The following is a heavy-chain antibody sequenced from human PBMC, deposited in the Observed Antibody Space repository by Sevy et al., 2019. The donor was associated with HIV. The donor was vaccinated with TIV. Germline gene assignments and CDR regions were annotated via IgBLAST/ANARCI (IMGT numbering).Heavy chain of an antibody. J-gene: IGHJ4*02. D-gene: IGHD2-2*02. CDR2: ISYDGSNK. Sequence: GGSLRLSCAASGFTFSSYAMHWVRQAPGKGLEWVAVISYDGSNKYYADSLKGGFTFSRYNSKNTLDLQMNSLRAEDTAVYYCARAGIVVVPAAIWGTNFDYWGQGTLVTVSS. CDR3: ARAGIVVVPAAIWGTNFDY. CDR1: GFTFSSYA. V-gene: IGHV3-30-3*01.